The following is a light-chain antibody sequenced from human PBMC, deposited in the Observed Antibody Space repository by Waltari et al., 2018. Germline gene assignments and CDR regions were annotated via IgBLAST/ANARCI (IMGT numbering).Light chain of an antibody. CDR3: QQYNVYSLT. V-gene: IGKV1-5*03. CDR1: QSISNW. J-gene: IGKJ4*01. Sequence: DIQMTQSPSTLSASVGDRVTITCRASQSISNWLAWYQQKPGKAPKFLIYKTSNLESGVPSRFSGSGSGTEFTLTSSTLQPDDFATYYCQQYNVYSLTFGGGTKVEIK. CDR2: KTS.